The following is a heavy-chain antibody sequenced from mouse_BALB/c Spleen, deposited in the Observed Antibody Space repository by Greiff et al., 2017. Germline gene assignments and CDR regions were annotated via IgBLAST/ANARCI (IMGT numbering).Heavy chain of an antibody. Sequence: EVKLVESGPGLVKPSQSLSLTCSVTGYSITSGYYWNWIRQFPGNKLEWMGYISYDGSNNYNPSLKNRISITRDTSKNQFFLKLNSVTTADTATYYCASPGYWGQGTSLTVSS. CDR2: ISYDGSN. V-gene: IGHV3-6*01. J-gene: IGHJ2*02. CDR3: ASPGY. CDR1: GYSITSGYY.